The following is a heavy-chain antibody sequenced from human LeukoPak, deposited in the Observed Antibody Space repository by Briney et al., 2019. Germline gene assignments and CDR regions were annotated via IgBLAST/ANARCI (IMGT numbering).Heavy chain of an antibody. V-gene: IGHV4-34*01. CDR1: GGSFSGYY. Sequence: SETLSLTCAVYGGSFSGYYWSWIRQPPGKGLEWIGEINHSGSTNYNPSLKSRVTISVDTSKNQFSLRLSSVTAADTAVYYCASEDNYFDYWGQGTLVTVSS. CDR2: INHSGST. J-gene: IGHJ4*02. CDR3: ASEDNYFDY.